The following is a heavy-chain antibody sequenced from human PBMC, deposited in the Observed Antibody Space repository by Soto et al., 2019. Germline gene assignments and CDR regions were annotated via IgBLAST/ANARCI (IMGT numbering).Heavy chain of an antibody. J-gene: IGHJ6*02. D-gene: IGHD2-21*02. CDR2: IIPIFGTA. V-gene: IGHV1-69*01. Sequence: QVQLVQSGAEVKKPGSSVKVSCKASGGTFSSYAISWVRQAPGQGLEWMGGIIPIFGTANYAQKFQGRVTITADESTSTAYMELSSLRSEDTAVYYCASAYCGGDCYSTGYYGMDVWDQGTTVTVSS. CDR3: ASAYCGGDCYSTGYYGMDV. CDR1: GGTFSSYA.